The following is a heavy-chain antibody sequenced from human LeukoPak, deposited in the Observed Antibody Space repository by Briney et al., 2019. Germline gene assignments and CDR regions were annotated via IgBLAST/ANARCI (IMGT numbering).Heavy chain of an antibody. Sequence: GGSLRLSCAASGFTFSSYGMHWVRQTPGKGLEWVAFIRYDGSNEYYGDSVKGRFTISRDNSENTLFLQMNSLRAEDTAVYYCASEELGELDRSDYWGQGTLVTVSS. CDR3: ASEELGELDRSDY. CDR2: IRYDGSNE. J-gene: IGHJ4*02. CDR1: GFTFSSYG. D-gene: IGHD1-1*01. V-gene: IGHV3-30*02.